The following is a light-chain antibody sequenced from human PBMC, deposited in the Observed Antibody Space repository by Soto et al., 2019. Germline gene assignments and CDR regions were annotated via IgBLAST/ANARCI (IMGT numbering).Light chain of an antibody. J-gene: IGKJ2*02. V-gene: IGKV1-5*01. CDR2: DAT. CDR3: HQYRRNSWT. Sequence: DIQMTQSPATLSSSVGDRVTLTCRASQSVCIWVAWYQQKSGRAPRLLIFDATNLDYGVPARFSGVGSETEFTLTINSLQPDDFAAYYCHQYRRNSWTFGHGTKREIK. CDR1: QSVCIW.